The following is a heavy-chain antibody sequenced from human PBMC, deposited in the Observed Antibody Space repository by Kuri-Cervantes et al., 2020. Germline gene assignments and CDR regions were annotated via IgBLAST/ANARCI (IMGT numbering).Heavy chain of an antibody. Sequence: SETLSLTCTVSGGSISSSSYYWGWIRQPPGKGLEWIGSIYHSGSTYYNPSLKSRVTISVDTSKNQFSLKLSSVTAADTAVYYCAVGPNYCSGGSCYLDAFDIWGQGTMVTVSS. D-gene: IGHD2-15*01. CDR2: IYHSGST. J-gene: IGHJ3*02. CDR3: AVGPNYCSGGSCYLDAFDI. V-gene: IGHV4-39*07. CDR1: GGSISSSSYY.